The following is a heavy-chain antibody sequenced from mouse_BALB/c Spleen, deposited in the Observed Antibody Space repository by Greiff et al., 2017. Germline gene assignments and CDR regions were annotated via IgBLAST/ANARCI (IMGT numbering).Heavy chain of an antibody. CDR2: ISSGGSYT. CDR3: ARHHYDSFAY. V-gene: IGHV5-6*01. Sequence: EVMLVESGGDLVKPGGSLKLSCAASGFTFSSYGMSWVRQTPDKRLEWVATISSGGSYTYYPDSVKGRFTISRDNAKNTLYLQMSSLKSEDTAMYYCARHHYDSFAYWGQGTLVTVSA. CDR1: GFTFSSYG. D-gene: IGHD2-4*01. J-gene: IGHJ3*01.